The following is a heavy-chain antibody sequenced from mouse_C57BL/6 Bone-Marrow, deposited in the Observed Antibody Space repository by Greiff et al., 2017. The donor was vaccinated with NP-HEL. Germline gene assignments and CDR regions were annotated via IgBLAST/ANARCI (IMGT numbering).Heavy chain of an antibody. J-gene: IGHJ3*01. CDR1: GFTFTDYY. CDR3: VKAVGGGYDVLFAY. D-gene: IGHD2-2*01. CDR2: IRNKANGYTT. Sequence: EVQRVESGGGLVQPGASLRLSCAASGFTFTDYYMSWVRQPPGKAPEWLALIRNKANGYTTEYTASVKGRFTISRDNSQNILYLQMNTLRAEDSATYYCVKAVGGGYDVLFAYWGQGTLVTVSA. V-gene: IGHV7-4*01.